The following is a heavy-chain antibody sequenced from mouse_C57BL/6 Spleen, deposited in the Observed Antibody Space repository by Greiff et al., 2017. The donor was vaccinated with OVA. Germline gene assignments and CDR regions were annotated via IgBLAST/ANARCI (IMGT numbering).Heavy chain of an antibody. V-gene: IGHV1-52*01. CDR3: ARGRYYGSSPFAY. D-gene: IGHD1-1*01. CDR1: GYTFTSYW. CDR2: IDPSDSET. J-gene: IGHJ3*01. Sequence: QVQLQQPGAELVRPGSSVKLSCKASGYTFTSYWMHWVKQRPIQGLEWIGNIDPSDSETHYNQKFKDKATLTVDKSSSTAYMQLSSLTSEDSAVYYCARGRYYGSSPFAYWGQGTLVTVSA.